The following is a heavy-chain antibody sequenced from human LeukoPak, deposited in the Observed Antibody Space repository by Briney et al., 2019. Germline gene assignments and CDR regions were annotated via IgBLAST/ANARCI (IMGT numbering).Heavy chain of an antibody. J-gene: IGHJ4*02. CDR2: IYHSGST. CDR3: ARDPPWYYDSSGYSN. D-gene: IGHD3-22*01. CDR1: GGSISSSSYY. V-gene: IGHV4-39*07. Sequence: SETLSLTCTVSGGSISSSSYYWGWIRQPPGKGLEWIGYIYHSGSTYYNPSLKSRVTISVDRSKNQFSLKLSSVTAADTAVYYCARDPPWYYDSSGYSNWGQGTLVTVSS.